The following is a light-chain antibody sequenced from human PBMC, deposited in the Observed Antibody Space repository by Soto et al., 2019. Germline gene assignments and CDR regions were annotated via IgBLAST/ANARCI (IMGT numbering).Light chain of an antibody. CDR2: DAS. CDR3: QQYHNWPIT. Sequence: ETVMAHSPAALSVSPGKRVTVASWASQSVSSNLAWHQQKPGQAPRILMYDASTRATGIPARFSGSGSGTEFTLTISSLQSEDFAVYYCQQYHNWPITFGQGTRLEIK. J-gene: IGKJ5*01. V-gene: IGKV3-15*01. CDR1: QSVSSN.